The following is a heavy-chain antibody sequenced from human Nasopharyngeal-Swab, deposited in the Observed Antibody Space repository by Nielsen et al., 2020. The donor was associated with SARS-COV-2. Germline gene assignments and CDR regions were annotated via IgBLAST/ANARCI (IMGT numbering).Heavy chain of an antibody. Sequence: ASVKVSCKVSGYTLTVLPIHWVRQAPGKGLEWMGTVVPEDGEPLYAQNFQGRVTMTEDTYTYTAYLELSSLRSEDTAVYYCASEGSGVFGVVIYAFDIWGLGTLVTVSS. V-gene: IGHV1-24*01. J-gene: IGHJ3*02. CDR1: GYTLTVLP. CDR2: VVPEDGEP. D-gene: IGHD3-3*01. CDR3: ASEGSGVFGVVIYAFDI.